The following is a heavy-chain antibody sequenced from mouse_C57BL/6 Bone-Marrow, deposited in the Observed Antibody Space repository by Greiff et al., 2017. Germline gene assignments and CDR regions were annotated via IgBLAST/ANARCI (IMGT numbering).Heavy chain of an antibody. J-gene: IGHJ2*01. CDR1: GYTFTSYW. CDR3: ARSGPLGRRFDY. Sequence: QVQLQQPGAELVKPGASVKMSCKASGYTFTSYWITWVQQTPGQGLEWIGDIYPTSGRTNYNEKFKSKSILTVDTSSNTAYLQLSSLTSEDSAVFYCARSGPLGRRFDYWGQGTTLTVPS. CDR2: IYPTSGRT. V-gene: IGHV1-55*01. D-gene: IGHD3-1*01.